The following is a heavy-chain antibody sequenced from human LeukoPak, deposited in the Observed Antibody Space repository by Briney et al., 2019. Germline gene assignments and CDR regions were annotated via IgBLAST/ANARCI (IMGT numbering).Heavy chain of an antibody. CDR3: AKDDRPQTYYYDSSGPQGGAFDI. CDR2: IYSGGST. V-gene: IGHV3-53*01. D-gene: IGHD3-22*01. J-gene: IGHJ3*02. Sequence: GGSLRLSCAASGFTVSSNYMSWVRQAPGKGLEWVSVIYSGGSTYYADSVKGRFTISRDDSKNTLYLQMNSLRAEDTAVYYCAKDDRPQTYYYDSSGPQGGAFDIWGQGTMVTVSS. CDR1: GFTVSSNY.